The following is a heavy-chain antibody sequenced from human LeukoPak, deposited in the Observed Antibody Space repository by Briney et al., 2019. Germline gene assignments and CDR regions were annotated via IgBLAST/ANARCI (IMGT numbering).Heavy chain of an antibody. D-gene: IGHD2/OR15-2a*01. Sequence: ASVKVSCKASGYGFTDYGITWVRQAPGQGLEWMGWISGRNGNTNYSQRLQGRVTMTTDTSTSTAYMELRSLTSDDTAVYYCARDHALWSNCFDYWGQGTLVTVSS. CDR2: ISGRNGNT. CDR3: ARDHALWSNCFDY. CDR1: GYGFTDYG. J-gene: IGHJ4*02. V-gene: IGHV1-18*01.